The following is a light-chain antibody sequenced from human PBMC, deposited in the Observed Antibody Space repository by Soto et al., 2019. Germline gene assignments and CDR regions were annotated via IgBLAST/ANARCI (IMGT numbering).Light chain of an antibody. CDR1: QSVSSSY. V-gene: IGKV3-20*01. CDR2: GAS. J-gene: IGKJ2*01. CDR3: QQYGSSSYT. Sequence: EIVLTQSPGTLSLSPGERATLSCRASQSVSSSYLAWYQQKPGQAPRLRIYGASGRATGIPDRFSGSGSGTDFTLTISRLEPEDFAVYYCQQYGSSSYTFGQGTKLEIK.